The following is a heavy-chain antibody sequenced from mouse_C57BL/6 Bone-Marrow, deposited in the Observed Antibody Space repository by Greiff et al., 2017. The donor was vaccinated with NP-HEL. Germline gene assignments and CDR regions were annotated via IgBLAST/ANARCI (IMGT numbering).Heavy chain of an antibody. V-gene: IGHV1-81*01. D-gene: IGHD2-5*01. CDR3: ARKGYSNWGLYFDY. J-gene: IGHJ2*01. Sequence: QVQLQQSGAELARPGASVKLSCKASGYTFTSYGISWVKQRTGQGLEWIGEIYPRSGNTYYNEKFKGKATLTADKSSSTAYMELCSLTSEDSAVYFCARKGYSNWGLYFDYWGQGTTLTVSS. CDR1: GYTFTSYG. CDR2: IYPRSGNT.